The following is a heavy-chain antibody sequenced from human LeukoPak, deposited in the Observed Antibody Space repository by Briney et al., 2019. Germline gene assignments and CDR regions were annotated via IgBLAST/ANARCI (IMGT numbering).Heavy chain of an antibody. CDR2: ISGSGGST. D-gene: IGHD3-22*01. CDR1: GFTFSSYA. Sequence: PGGSLRLSCAASGFTFSSYAMSWVRQAPGKGLEWVSAISGSGGSTYYADSAKGRFTISRDNSKNTLYLQMNSLRAEDTAVYYCAKDPRVTMIVVVHKPYIDYWGQGTLVTVSS. J-gene: IGHJ4*02. V-gene: IGHV3-23*01. CDR3: AKDPRVTMIVVVHKPYIDY.